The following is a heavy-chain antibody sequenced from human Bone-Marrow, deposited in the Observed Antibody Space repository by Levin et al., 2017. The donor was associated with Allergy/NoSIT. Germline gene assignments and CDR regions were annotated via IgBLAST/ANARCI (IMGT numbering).Heavy chain of an antibody. CDR3: ARGGEVPSQYYFDY. CDR2: IYYSGST. J-gene: IGHJ4*02. V-gene: IGHV4-34*01. Sequence: SQTLSLTCAVSGESFSGHSWAWIRQSPGKGLEWIGEIYYSGSTNYNPSLKSRVTISADMSRKRFSLQLSSATAADTAVYYCARGGEVPSQYYFDYWGQGTPVTVSS. CDR1: GESFSGHS.